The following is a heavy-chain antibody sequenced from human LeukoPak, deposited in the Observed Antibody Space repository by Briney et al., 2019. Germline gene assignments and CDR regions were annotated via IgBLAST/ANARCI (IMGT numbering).Heavy chain of an antibody. Sequence: VASVKVSCKASGGTFSSYAISWVRQAPGQGLEWMGGIIPIFGTANYAQKFQGRVTITADESTSTAYMELSSLRSDDTAVYYCARDTAMAYYEESYFDPWGQGTLVTVSS. V-gene: IGHV1-69*01. D-gene: IGHD5-18*01. J-gene: IGHJ5*02. CDR2: IIPIFGTA. CDR3: ARDTAMAYYEESYFDP. CDR1: GGTFSSYA.